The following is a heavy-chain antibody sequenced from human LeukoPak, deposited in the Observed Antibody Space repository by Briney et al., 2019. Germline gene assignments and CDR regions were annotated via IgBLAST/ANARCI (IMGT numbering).Heavy chain of an antibody. Sequence: GGSLRLSCAASGFIFSSYGMNWVRQAPGKGLEWVSSITSGTTYTYYADSVKGRFTLSRDNAKTSLYLQMNSLRAEDTAIYYCARGYGSHSAGYYFDYWGQGALVTVSS. CDR1: GFIFSSYG. V-gene: IGHV3-21*01. CDR2: ITSGTTYT. J-gene: IGHJ4*02. D-gene: IGHD1-26*01. CDR3: ARGYGSHSAGYYFDY.